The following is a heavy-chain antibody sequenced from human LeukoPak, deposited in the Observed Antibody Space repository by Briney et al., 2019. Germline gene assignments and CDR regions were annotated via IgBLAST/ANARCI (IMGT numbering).Heavy chain of an antibody. D-gene: IGHD2-2*01. CDR3: ARDGCSSTGCYADWFDP. CDR2: ISSSSSYT. V-gene: IGHV3-11*05. J-gene: IGHJ5*02. CDR1: GFTFTDYY. Sequence: GGSLRLSCAASGFTFTDYYMSCIRQAPGKGLEWVSYISSSSSYTNYADSVKGRFTISRDNAKNSLYLQMNSLRAEDTAVYYCARDGCSSTGCYADWFDPWGQGTLATVSS.